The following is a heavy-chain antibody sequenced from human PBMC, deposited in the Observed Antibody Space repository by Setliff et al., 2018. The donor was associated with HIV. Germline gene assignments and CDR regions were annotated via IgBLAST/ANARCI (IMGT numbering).Heavy chain of an antibody. Sequence: GASVKVSCKASGYTFTSYDISWVRQAPGQGLEWMGWISAYNGNTNYAQKLQGRVTMTTDTSTSTAYMELSSLRSEDTAVYYCARDSSRSSPDYYYYGMDVWGQGTTVTVSS. CDR2: ISAYNGNT. J-gene: IGHJ6*02. CDR1: GYTFTSYD. D-gene: IGHD6-13*01. V-gene: IGHV1-18*01. CDR3: ARDSSRSSPDYYYYGMDV.